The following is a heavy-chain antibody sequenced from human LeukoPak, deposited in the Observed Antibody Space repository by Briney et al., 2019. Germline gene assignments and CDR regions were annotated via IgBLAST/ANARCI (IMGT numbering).Heavy chain of an antibody. Sequence: GASVKVSCKASGGTFSTFPISWVRQAPGQGLEWIGGIIPIFGPNYAQKFQGRATISADLATATACMELSSLTSEDTSVYYCATGKDRSGYYYSLDYWGQGTLVAVSS. V-gene: IGHV1-69*13. CDR2: IIPIFGP. J-gene: IGHJ4*02. D-gene: IGHD3-22*01. CDR3: ATGKDRSGYYYSLDY. CDR1: GGTFSTFP.